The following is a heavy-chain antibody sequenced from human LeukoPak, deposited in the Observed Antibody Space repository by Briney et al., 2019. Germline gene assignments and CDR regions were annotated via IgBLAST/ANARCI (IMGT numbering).Heavy chain of an antibody. Sequence: GGSLRLSCAASGFTFSSYAMSWVRQAPGKGLEWVSAISGSGGSTYYADSVKGRFLIFRDTSKNTVDLQMNSLRVEDTAVYYCAGRRSSGWYAYWGQGTLVTVSS. J-gene: IGHJ4*02. V-gene: IGHV3-23*01. D-gene: IGHD6-19*01. CDR1: GFTFSSYA. CDR3: AGRRSSGWYAY. CDR2: ISGSGGST.